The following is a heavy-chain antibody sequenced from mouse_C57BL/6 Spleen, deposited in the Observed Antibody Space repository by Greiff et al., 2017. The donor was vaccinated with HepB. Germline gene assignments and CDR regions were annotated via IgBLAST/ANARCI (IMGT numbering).Heavy chain of an antibody. D-gene: IGHD2-1*01. CDR1: GYTFTDYE. CDR3: TRDGNYADYYAMDY. CDR2: IDPETGGT. V-gene: IGHV1-15*01. Sequence: VKLMESGAELVRPGASVTLSCKASGYTFTDYEMHWVKQTPVHGLEWIGAIDPETGGTAYNQKFKGKAILTADKSSSTAYMELRSLTSEDSAVYYCTRDGNYADYYAMDYWGQGTSVTVSS. J-gene: IGHJ4*01.